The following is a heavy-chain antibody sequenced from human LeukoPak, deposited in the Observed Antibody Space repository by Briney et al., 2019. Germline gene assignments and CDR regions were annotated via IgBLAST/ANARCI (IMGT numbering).Heavy chain of an antibody. D-gene: IGHD3-22*01. V-gene: IGHV4-39*01. CDR1: GGSISSSSYY. J-gene: IGHJ4*02. CDR2: IYYSGST. CDR3: ARGEEYYYDSSGYLY. Sequence: SETLSLTCTVSGGSISSSSYYWGWIRQPPGRGLEWIGNIYYSGSTYYNPSLKSRVTISLDTSKNQFSLKLSSVTAADTAVYYCARGEEYYYDSSGYLYWGQGTLVTVSS.